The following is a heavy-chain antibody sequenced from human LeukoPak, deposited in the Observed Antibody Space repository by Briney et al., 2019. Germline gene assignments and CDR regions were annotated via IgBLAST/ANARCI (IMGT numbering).Heavy chain of an antibody. Sequence: PGGSLRLSCAASGFTFSSYAMSWVRQAPGQGLEWVSAISGSGGSTYYADSVKGRFTISRDNSKNTLYLQMNSLRAEDTAVYYCAKDADYCSSNSCSRVFDPWGQGTLVTVSP. J-gene: IGHJ5*02. V-gene: IGHV3-23*01. D-gene: IGHD2-2*01. CDR2: ISGSGGST. CDR1: GFTFSSYA. CDR3: AKDADYCSSNSCSRVFDP.